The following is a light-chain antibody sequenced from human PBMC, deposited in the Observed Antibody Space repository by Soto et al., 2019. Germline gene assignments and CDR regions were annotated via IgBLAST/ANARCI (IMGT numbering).Light chain of an antibody. Sequence: QSALTQPASVSGSPGQSITIYCTGASGDFGGYNYVSWYQQHPGKAPQLLIYGVTNRPSGVSNRFSGSKSGNTASLTISGLQADDEAEYYCNSYTNSNTLPVFGTGTKLTVL. CDR3: NSYTNSNTLPV. J-gene: IGLJ1*01. CDR1: SGDFGGYNY. V-gene: IGLV2-14*03. CDR2: GVT.